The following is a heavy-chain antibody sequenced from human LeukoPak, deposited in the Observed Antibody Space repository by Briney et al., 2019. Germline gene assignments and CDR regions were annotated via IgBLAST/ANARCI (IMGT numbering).Heavy chain of an antibody. CDR2: ISGSGGST. D-gene: IGHD3-10*01. J-gene: IGHJ4*02. V-gene: IGHV3-23*01. Sequence: GGSLRLSCAASGFTFSSYGMSWVRQAPGKGLEWVSAISGSGGSTYYADSVKGRFTISRDNSKNTLYLQMNSLRAEDTAVYYCAKDPARITMVRGVIPPTYWGQGTLVTVSS. CDR1: GFTFSSYG. CDR3: AKDPARITMVRGVIPPTY.